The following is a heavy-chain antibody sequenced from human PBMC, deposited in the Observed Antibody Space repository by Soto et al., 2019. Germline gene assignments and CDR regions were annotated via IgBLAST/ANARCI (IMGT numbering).Heavy chain of an antibody. CDR3: SKDDSSGWFDY. CDR2: ISYDGGNK. J-gene: IGHJ4*02. V-gene: IGHV3-30*18. Sequence: PGGSLRLSCAASGFTFSSYGMHWVRQAPGKGLEWVAFISYDGGNKYYAESVKGRFTISRDNSKNTLFLQMNSLRTEDTAVYYCSKDDSSGWFDYWGQGTLVTVSS. CDR1: GFTFSSYG. D-gene: IGHD6-19*01.